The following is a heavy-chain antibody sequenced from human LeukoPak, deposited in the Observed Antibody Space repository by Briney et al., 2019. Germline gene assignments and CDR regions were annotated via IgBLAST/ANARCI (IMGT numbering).Heavy chain of an antibody. CDR1: GVSISSSNW. V-gene: IGHV4-4*02. CDR3: ARNYCSGGRCYWYFDL. Sequence: KASETLSLTCAVSGVSISSSNWWSCVRQPPGQGLGWIGEIYHSGSANYNPSLKTRATISLDKSKNQFSLKLSSVTAADTAVYYCARNYCSGGRCYWYFDLWGRGTLVTVSS. J-gene: IGHJ2*01. CDR2: IYHSGSA. D-gene: IGHD2-15*01.